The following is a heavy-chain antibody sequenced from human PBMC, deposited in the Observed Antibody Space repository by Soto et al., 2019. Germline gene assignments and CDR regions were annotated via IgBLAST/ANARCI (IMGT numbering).Heavy chain of an antibody. CDR3: AKRRLNTTTSLSDW. CDR1: GFPFSEYG. Sequence: EIQLLESGGGLAQPGGSLRLSCVASGFPFSEYGMSWVRQTPQKTLEWVASISGNKMTTFYPDSVKGRFFISRDNSDNTLHLQMNSLRDDDTAIYYCAKRRLNTTTSLSDWWGQGVQVTVSS. CDR2: ISGNKMTT. J-gene: IGHJ1*01. D-gene: IGHD3-16*02. V-gene: IGHV3-23*01.